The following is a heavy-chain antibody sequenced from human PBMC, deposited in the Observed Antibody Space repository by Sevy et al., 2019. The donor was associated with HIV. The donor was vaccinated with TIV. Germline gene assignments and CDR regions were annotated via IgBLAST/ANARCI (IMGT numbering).Heavy chain of an antibody. CDR3: TRVLGTISPYYYFGMDV. CDR2: SRSKTYGGTT. J-gene: IGHJ6*02. V-gene: IGHV3-49*03. Sequence: GGSLRLSCTASGFTFGDYAMSWLRQAPGKGLEWVGCSRSKTYGGTTEYAASVKGRFTISRDDSKNIAYLQMNSLKTEDTAVYYCTRVLGTISPYYYFGMDVWGQGTTVTVSS. D-gene: IGHD3-3*01. CDR1: GFTFGDYA.